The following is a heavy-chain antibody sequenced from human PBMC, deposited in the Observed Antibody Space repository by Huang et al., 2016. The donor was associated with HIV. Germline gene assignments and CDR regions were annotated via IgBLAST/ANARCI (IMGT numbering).Heavy chain of an antibody. D-gene: IGHD1-20*01. J-gene: IGHJ4*02. CDR3: ARPLTGTTALGY. Sequence: QLQLQESGPGLVKPSETLSLTCTVSGSSISSSYYWGWIRQPPGKGLEWIGNIYYRVNIAYNPSLKSRVTISVDTSKKHISLKVDSVTAADTAVYYCARPLTGTTALGYWGQGTLVTVSS. CDR1: GSSISSSYY. V-gene: IGHV4-39*01. CDR2: IYYRVNI.